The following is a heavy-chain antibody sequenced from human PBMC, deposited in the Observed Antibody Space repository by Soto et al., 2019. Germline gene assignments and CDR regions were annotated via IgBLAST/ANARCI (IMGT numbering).Heavy chain of an antibody. CDR2: IYSSGST. CDR1: GGAINSYY. Sequence: SETLSLTCTVCGGAINSYYWTWIRQPAGKGLEWIGRIYSSGSTKYNPSLQSRVTMSLDTSKNQFTLRLTSVTAADTAVYYCARGQRFSDWFDPWGQGPLVTVS. V-gene: IGHV4-4*07. J-gene: IGHJ5*02. D-gene: IGHD3-3*01. CDR3: ARGQRFSDWFDP.